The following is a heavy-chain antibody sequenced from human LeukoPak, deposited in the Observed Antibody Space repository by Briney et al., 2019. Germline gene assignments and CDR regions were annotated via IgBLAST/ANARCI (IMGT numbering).Heavy chain of an antibody. D-gene: IGHD3-10*01. J-gene: IGHJ4*02. CDR2: INPSGGST. V-gene: IGHV1-46*01. CDR3: ARGRLPYYYGSGSYYNEGVPGDY. CDR1: GYTLTSYY. Sequence: ASVKVSCKASGYTLTSYYMHWVRQAPGQGLEWMGIINPSGGSTSYAQKFQGRVTMTRVTSTSTVYMELNSLRSEDTAVYYCARGRLPYYYGSGSYYNEGVPGDYWGQGTLVTVSS.